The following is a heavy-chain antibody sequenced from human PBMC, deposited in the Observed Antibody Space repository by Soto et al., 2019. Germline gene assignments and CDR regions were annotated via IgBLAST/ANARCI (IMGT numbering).Heavy chain of an antibody. CDR3: ARDRCTTAKCYTHHLDV. CDR1: GYTFTSYG. CDR2: ISPYSGHT. J-gene: IGHJ6*02. Sequence: QGHLVQSGGEVTKPGASVKVSCNASGYTFTSYGISWVRQAPGQGLEWMGWISPYSGHTKDAQKVQGRVTLTTETSMGTAYMELRSLASDDTAVYYCARDRCTTAKCYTHHLDVWGQGTTVKVSS. D-gene: IGHD2-8*01. V-gene: IGHV1-18*04.